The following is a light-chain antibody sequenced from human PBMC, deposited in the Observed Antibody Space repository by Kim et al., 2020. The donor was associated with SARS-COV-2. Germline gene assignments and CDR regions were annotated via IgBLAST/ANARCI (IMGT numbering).Light chain of an antibody. CDR3: ETWDSSLRGEV. CDR1: NSNIGNNY. V-gene: IGLV1-51*01. CDR2: DNN. Sequence: GQKVTIAFSGSNSNIGNNYVSWYQQVPGTAPKLLIYDNNERPSGIPDRFSGSKSGTSATLDITGLQTGDEAEYYCETWDSSLRGEVFGGGTQLTVL. J-gene: IGLJ2*01.